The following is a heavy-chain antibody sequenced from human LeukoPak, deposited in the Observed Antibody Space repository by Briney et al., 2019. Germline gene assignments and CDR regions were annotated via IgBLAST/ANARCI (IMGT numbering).Heavy chain of an antibody. CDR2: INHSGST. V-gene: IGHV4-34*01. J-gene: IGHJ4*02. Sequence: SETLSLTCAVYGGSFSGYYWSWIRQPPGKGLEWIGEINHSGSTNYNPSLKRRVTVSVDTSKNQFSLKLSSVTAADTAVYYCARVLRRGAWNWGQGTLVTVSS. D-gene: IGHD4-17*01. CDR1: GGSFSGYY. CDR3: ARVLRRGAWN.